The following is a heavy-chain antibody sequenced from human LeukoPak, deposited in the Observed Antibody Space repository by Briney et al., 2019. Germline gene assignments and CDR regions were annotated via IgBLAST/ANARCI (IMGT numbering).Heavy chain of an antibody. D-gene: IGHD3-3*01. CDR3: ASDFWSGYDFDY. Sequence: PGGSLRLSWAASGFTFSSYGMHWVRQAPGKGLEWVAFIRYDGSNKYYADSVKARFTISRDNSKNTLYLQMNSLRAEDTAVYYCASDFWSGYDFDYWGQGTLVTVSS. V-gene: IGHV3-30*02. CDR1: GFTFSSYG. J-gene: IGHJ4*02. CDR2: IRYDGSNK.